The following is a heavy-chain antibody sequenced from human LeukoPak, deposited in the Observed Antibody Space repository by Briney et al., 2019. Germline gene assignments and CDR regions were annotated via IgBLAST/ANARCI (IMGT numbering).Heavy chain of an antibody. CDR1: GGSFSGYD. V-gene: IGHV4-34*01. CDR3: VRDSKAFNAFDI. D-gene: IGHD6-13*01. CDR2: INHSGST. J-gene: IGHJ3*02. Sequence: PSETLSLTCAVYGGSFSGYDWTWIRQPPGEGLEWIGEINHSGSTSYNPSLESRVTISVGTSKNQFSLKLSSVTAADTAVYYCVRDSKAFNAFDIWGQGTMVTVSS.